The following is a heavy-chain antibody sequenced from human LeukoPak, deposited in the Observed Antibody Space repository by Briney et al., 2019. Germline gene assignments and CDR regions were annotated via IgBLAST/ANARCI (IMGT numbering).Heavy chain of an antibody. CDR3: AKGGRITAVLPFDY. CDR2: ISGSGRNT. J-gene: IGHJ4*02. V-gene: IGHV3-23*01. Sequence: GGSLRLSCAASGFTFSTYAMSWVRQAPGKGLEWVSSISGSGRNTYYADSVKGRFTISRDNSKNTLYLQVSSLRAEDTAVYRCAKGGRITAVLPFDYWGQGTLVTVSS. CDR1: GFTFSTYA. D-gene: IGHD6-13*01.